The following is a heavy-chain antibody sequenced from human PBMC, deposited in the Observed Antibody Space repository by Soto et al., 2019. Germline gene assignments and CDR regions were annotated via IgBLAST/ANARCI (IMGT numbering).Heavy chain of an antibody. CDR2: IIPIFGTA. CDR1: GGTFSSYA. D-gene: IGHD3-22*01. V-gene: IGHV1-69*01. CDR3: ARWSGLYYYDRDYYFDY. J-gene: IGHJ4*02. Sequence: QVQLVQSGAEVKKPGSSVKVSCKASGGTFSSYAISWVRQAPGQGLEWMGGIIPIFGTANFAQKFQGRVTITADESTSTAYMELSSLRSEDTAVYYCARWSGLYYYDRDYYFDYWGQGTLVTVSS.